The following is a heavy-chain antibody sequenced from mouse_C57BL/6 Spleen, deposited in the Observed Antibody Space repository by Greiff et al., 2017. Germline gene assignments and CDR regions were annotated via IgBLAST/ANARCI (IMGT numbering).Heavy chain of an antibody. Sequence: EVQLQQSGAELVRPGASVKLSCTASGFNITDDYMHWVKQRPEQGLEWIGWFDPANGDTKYASKFQGKATITEDTSSNTAYLQLSSLTSEDTAVYYCTTELDGNYVGYWGQGTTLTVSS. J-gene: IGHJ2*01. V-gene: IGHV14-4*01. D-gene: IGHD2-1*01. CDR1: GFNITDDY. CDR2: FDPANGDT. CDR3: TTELDGNYVGY.